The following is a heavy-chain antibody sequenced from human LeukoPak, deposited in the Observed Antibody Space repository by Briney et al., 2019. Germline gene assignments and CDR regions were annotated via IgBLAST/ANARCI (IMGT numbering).Heavy chain of an antibody. CDR1: GVSMSSYY. CDR3: ARGFRGASFDY. V-gene: IGHV4-59*01. CDR2: TYHSGST. Sequence: SETLSLTCSVAGVSMSSYYWSWIRQSPGKGLEWIGYTYHSGSTDYNSSLKSRVTISEDTSKKQFSLKVSSVTAADTAVYYCARGFRGASFDYWGQGTLVTVSS. J-gene: IGHJ4*02. D-gene: IGHD1-26*01.